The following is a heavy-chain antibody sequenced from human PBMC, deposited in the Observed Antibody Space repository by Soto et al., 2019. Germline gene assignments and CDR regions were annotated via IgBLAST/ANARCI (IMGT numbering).Heavy chain of an antibody. D-gene: IGHD2-8*02. J-gene: IGHJ4*02. V-gene: IGHV4-4*02. Sequence: SETLSLTCAVSGVSISSRNWWSWVRQPPGKGLEWIGEIHPSGNTNYNPSLKSRVTISVDTSKNQFSLKLTSVTAADTAVYYCARDKITGLFDYWGQGTLVTVSS. CDR2: IHPSGNT. CDR1: GVSISSRNW. CDR3: ARDKITGLFDY.